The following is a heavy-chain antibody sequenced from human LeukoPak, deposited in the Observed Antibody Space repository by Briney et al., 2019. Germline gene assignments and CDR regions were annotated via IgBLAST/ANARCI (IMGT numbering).Heavy chain of an antibody. D-gene: IGHD6-19*01. CDR1: GFTFTNYS. CDR2: ISGSSVYR. Sequence: GGSLRLSCAATGFTFTNYSIHWVRQAPGKGLEWVSCISGSSVYRYYADSVKGRFTVSRDNAKNSLHLQMNSLRAEDTAVYYCARVSVAGSVIDAFDMWGQGTMVTVSS. V-gene: IGHV3-21*01. CDR3: ARVSVAGSVIDAFDM. J-gene: IGHJ3*02.